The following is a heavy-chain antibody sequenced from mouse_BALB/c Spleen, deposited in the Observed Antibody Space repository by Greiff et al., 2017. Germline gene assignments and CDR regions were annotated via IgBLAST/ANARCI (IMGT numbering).Heavy chain of an antibody. D-gene: IGHD2-3*01. V-gene: IGHV14-3*02. CDR3: ARRGLLSYAMDY. J-gene: IGHJ4*01. CDR2: IDPANGNT. CDR1: GFNIKDTY. Sequence: DVKLQESGAELVKPGASVKLSCTASGFNIKDTYMHWVKQRPEQGLEWIGRIDPANGNTKYDPKFQGKATITADTSSNTAYLQLSSLTSEDTAVYYCARRGLLSYAMDYWGQGTSVTVSS.